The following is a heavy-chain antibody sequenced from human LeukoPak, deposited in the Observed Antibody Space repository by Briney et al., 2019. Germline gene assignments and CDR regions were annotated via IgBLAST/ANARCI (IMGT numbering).Heavy chain of an antibody. J-gene: IGHJ3*02. CDR2: ISYDGSNK. CDR1: GFTFSSYA. V-gene: IGHV3-30*04. CDR3: AREWELLLLSDAFDI. D-gene: IGHD1-26*01. Sequence: PGGSLRLSCAASGFTFSSYAMHWVRQAPGKGLEWVAVISYDGSNKYYADSVKGRFTISRDNSKNTLYLQMNSLRAEDTAVHYCAREWELLLLSDAFDIWGQGTMVTVSS.